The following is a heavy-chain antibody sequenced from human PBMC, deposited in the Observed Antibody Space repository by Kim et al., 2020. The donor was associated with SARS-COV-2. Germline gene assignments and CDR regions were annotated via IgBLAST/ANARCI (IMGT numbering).Heavy chain of an antibody. CDR1: GFTFSTYA. D-gene: IGHD3-16*01. CDR2: ISSDGSKT. J-gene: IGHJ5*02. CDR3: AREWGS. Sequence: GRSLRLSCAASGFTFSTYAMHWVRQPPGKGLEWVAFISSDGSKTYYEDSVKGRFTISRDNSKNMVYLQMNSLRDEDTTVYYCAREWGSWGQGTLVTASS. V-gene: IGHV3-30-3*01.